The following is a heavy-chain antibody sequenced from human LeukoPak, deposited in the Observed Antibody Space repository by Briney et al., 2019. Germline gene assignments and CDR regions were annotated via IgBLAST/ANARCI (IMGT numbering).Heavy chain of an antibody. D-gene: IGHD3-3*01. CDR1: GGSLSTYY. J-gene: IGHJ4*02. V-gene: IGHV4-4*09. CDR3: ARERYDFWSFDF. CDR2: IYTTGST. Sequence: SETLSLTCTVSGGSLSTYYWSWIRQPPGKGLEWIGYIYTTGSTSYNPSLKSRVTISVDTSKRQFSLKLNSVTAADTAMYFCARERYDFWSFDFWGQGALVTVSS.